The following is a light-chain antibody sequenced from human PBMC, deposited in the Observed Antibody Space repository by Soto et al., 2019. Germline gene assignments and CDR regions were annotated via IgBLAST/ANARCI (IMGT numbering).Light chain of an antibody. CDR3: QQSYSTPRA. J-gene: IGKJ5*01. V-gene: IGKV1-39*01. Sequence: DIQMTQSPSSLSASVGDRVTITCRASQSISSYLNWYQQKPGKAPKLLIYAASSLQSGVPSRFSGSGPGTDFTLTIRSLQPEDFATYYCQQSYSTPRAFGQGTRLEIK. CDR1: QSISSY. CDR2: AAS.